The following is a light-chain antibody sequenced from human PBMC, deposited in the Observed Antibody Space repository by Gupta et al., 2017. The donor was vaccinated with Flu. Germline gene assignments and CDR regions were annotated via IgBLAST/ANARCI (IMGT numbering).Light chain of an antibody. CDR3: QQNNNWPPIT. Sequence: EIVMTQSPATLSVSPGERATLSCRASQSVSSNLAWYQQKPGQAPRLLIYGASTRATGIPARFSGSGYGTEFTLTISSRQSEDFAVYYCQQNNNWPPITFGHGTTVDIK. CDR1: QSVSSN. J-gene: IGKJ3*01. V-gene: IGKV3-15*01. CDR2: GAS.